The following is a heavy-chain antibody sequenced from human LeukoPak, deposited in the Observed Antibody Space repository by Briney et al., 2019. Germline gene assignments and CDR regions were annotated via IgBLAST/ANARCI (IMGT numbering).Heavy chain of an antibody. CDR3: ARGRGTSYWYFDL. CDR1: GGSISSGSYY. J-gene: IGHJ2*01. V-gene: IGHV4-30-2*01. CDR2: IYHSGST. Sequence: PSETLSLTCTVSGGSISSGSYYWSWIRQPPGKGLEWVGYIYHSGSTFYNPSLKTRLTISLDASKNQLSLLLASVTAADTAVYYCARGRGTSYWYFDLWGRSTLFTLSS.